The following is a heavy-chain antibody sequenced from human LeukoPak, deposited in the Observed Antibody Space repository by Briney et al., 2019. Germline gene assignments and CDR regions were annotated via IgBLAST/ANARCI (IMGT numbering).Heavy chain of an antibody. Sequence: MXXXNPXVGSTSYAQKFQGRVTMTRDTSTSTVYMELSSLRSEDTAVYYCATNYYGSGSYDYYYYMDVWGKGTTVTVSS. D-gene: IGHD3-10*01. CDR3: ATNYYGSGSYDYYYYMDV. V-gene: IGHV1-46*01. CDR2: XNPXVGST. J-gene: IGHJ6*03.